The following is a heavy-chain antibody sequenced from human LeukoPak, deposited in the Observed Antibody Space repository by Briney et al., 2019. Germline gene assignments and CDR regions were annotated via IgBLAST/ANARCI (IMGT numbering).Heavy chain of an antibody. Sequence: KPSETLSLTCTVSGYSISSGYYWGWIRQPPGKGLEWIGSIYHSGSTYYNPSLKSRVTISVDTSKNQFSLKLSSVTAADTAVYCCARDPPGPAYYYDQIEDAFDIWGQGTMVTVSS. D-gene: IGHD3-22*01. V-gene: IGHV4-38-2*02. CDR2: IYHSGST. J-gene: IGHJ3*02. CDR1: GYSISSGYY. CDR3: ARDPPGPAYYYDQIEDAFDI.